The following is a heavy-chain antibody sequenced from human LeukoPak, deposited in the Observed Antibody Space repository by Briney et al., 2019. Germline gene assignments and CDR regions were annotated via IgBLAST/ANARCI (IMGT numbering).Heavy chain of an antibody. CDR1: GGSISSYY. Sequence: SETLSLTWTVSGGSISSYYCSWIRQPPGKGLEWIGYIYYSGSTNYNPSLKSRVTISVDTSKNQFSLKLSSVTAADTAVYYCARGYGDYYYYYMDVWGKGTTVTVSS. D-gene: IGHD4-17*01. V-gene: IGHV4-59*01. J-gene: IGHJ6*03. CDR2: IYYSGST. CDR3: ARGYGDYYYYYMDV.